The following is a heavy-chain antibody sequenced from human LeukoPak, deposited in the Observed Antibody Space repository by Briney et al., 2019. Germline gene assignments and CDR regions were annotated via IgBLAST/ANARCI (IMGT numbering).Heavy chain of an antibody. CDR1: GFTFSSYS. CDR3: ARDRTQGYGGNSDY. D-gene: IGHD4-23*01. CDR2: ITSSSSTI. J-gene: IGHJ4*02. V-gene: IGHV3-48*01. Sequence: GGSLRLSCAASGFTFSSYSMNWVRQAPGKGLEWVSYITSSSSTIYYADSVNGRFTISRDNCKNSLYLQMNSLRAEDTALYYCARDRTQGYGGNSDYWGQGTLVTVSS.